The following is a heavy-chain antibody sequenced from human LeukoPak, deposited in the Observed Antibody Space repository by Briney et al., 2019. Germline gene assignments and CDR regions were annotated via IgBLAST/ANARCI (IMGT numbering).Heavy chain of an antibody. CDR2: IKQDGSEK. Sequence: GGSLRLSCAASGFTFSNYWMTWVRQAPGKGLEWVANIKQDGSEKYYVDSVKGRFTISRDNAKISLFLEMKSLRAEDTAVYYCARSLYDSWTGYHHGSDIWGQGTMVTVSS. CDR3: ARSLYDSWTGYHHGSDI. CDR1: GFTFSNYW. J-gene: IGHJ3*02. D-gene: IGHD3-3*01. V-gene: IGHV3-7*01.